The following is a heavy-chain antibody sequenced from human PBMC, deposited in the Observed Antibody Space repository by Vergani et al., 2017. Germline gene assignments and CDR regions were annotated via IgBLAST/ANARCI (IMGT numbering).Heavy chain of an antibody. CDR1: GFTFSSYA. D-gene: IGHD3-16*02. V-gene: IGHV3-23*01. J-gene: IGHJ6*03. CDR2: ISGSGGST. CDR3: AKDYYLGLGELSSPMDV. Sequence: EVQLLESGGGLVQPGGSLRLSCAASGFTFSSYAMSWVRQAPGKGLEWVSAISGSGGSTYYADSVKGRFTISRDNSKNTLYLQMNSLRAEDTAVYYCAKDYYLGLGELSSPMDVWGKGTTVTVSS.